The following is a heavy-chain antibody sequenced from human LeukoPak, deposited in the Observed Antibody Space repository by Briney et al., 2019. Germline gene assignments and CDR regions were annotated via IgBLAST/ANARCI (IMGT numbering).Heavy chain of an antibody. CDR2: ISSSSSYI. D-gene: IGHD6-13*01. J-gene: IGHJ6*02. Sequence: GGSLRLSCAASGFTFSSYSMNWVRQAPGKGLEWVSSISSSSSYIYYADSVKGRFTISRDNAKNSLYLQMNSLRAEDTAVYYRARDAWGIAAAGTYYYYGMDVWGQGTTVTVSS. CDR3: ARDAWGIAAAGTYYYYGMDV. V-gene: IGHV3-21*01. CDR1: GFTFSSYS.